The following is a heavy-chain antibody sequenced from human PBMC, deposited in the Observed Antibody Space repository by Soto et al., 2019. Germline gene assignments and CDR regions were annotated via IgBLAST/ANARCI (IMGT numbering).Heavy chain of an antibody. CDR3: ASRHSSPYFDY. CDR2: INHSGST. CDR1: GGSISSYY. J-gene: IGHJ4*02. Sequence: SETLSLTCTVSGGSISSYYWSWIRQPPGKGLEWIGEINHSGSTNYNPSLKSRVTISVDTSKNQFSLKLSSVTAADTAVYYCASRHSSPYFDYWGQGTLVTVSS. V-gene: IGHV4-34*01. D-gene: IGHD6-13*01.